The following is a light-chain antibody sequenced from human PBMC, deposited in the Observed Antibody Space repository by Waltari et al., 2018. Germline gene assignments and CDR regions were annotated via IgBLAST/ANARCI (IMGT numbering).Light chain of an antibody. CDR2: DVF. V-gene: IGLV2-14*03. Sequence: QSALTQPASVSGSPGDSVTVSCTGTSSDIGDNDRVSWYQQHPGKAPKLLIRDVFYRPAGVSNRFFGSKSGDTASLTISGLQAEDEAYYYCNSYTAFDTQLFGVGTKVTVL. J-gene: IGLJ3*02. CDR1: SSDIGDNDR. CDR3: NSYTAFDTQL.